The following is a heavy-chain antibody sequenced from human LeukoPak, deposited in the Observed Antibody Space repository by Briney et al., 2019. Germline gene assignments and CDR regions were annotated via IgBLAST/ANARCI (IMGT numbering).Heavy chain of an antibody. J-gene: IGHJ5*02. CDR3: ARDEEYSRNGGTFDP. V-gene: IGHV4-59*01. D-gene: IGHD6-6*01. Sequence: PSETLSLTCTVSGGSISSYYWSWIRQPPGKGLEGIGYIYYSGSTNYNPSLKSRVTISVDTSKNQFSLKLSSVTAADTAVYYCARDEEYSRNGGTFDPWGQGTLVTVSS. CDR1: GGSISSYY. CDR2: IYYSGST.